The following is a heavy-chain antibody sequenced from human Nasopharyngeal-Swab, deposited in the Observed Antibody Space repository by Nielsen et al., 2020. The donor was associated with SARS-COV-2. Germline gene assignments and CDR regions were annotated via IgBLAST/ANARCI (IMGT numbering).Heavy chain of an antibody. CDR3: ARGPHRRITIFGVVIESYYYGMDV. CDR1: GGSISSYY. V-gene: IGHV4-59*12. J-gene: IGHJ6*02. D-gene: IGHD3-3*01. Sequence: SETLSLTCTVSGGSISSYYWSWIRQPPGKGLEWIGYIYYSGSPNYNPSLKSRVTISVDTSKNQFSLKLTSVTAADTAVYYCARGPHRRITIFGVVIESYYYGMDVWGQGTTVTVSS. CDR2: IYYSGSP.